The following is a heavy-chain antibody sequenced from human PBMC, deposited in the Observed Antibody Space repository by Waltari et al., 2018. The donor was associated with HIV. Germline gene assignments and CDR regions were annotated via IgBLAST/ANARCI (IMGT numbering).Heavy chain of an antibody. V-gene: IGHV4-59*01. J-gene: IGHJ5*02. D-gene: IGHD6-19*01. Sequence: QVQLQESGPGLVKPSETLSLICTVSHGSIRSYYWSWIRQPPGKGLEWIGHIYYSGGTNYTPTLKSRVTISVDTSKNQFSLRLTSVTAADTAVYYCVRGRQYISSSYFDPWGQGTLVTVSS. CDR3: VRGRQYISSSYFDP. CDR2: IYYSGGT. CDR1: HGSIRSYY.